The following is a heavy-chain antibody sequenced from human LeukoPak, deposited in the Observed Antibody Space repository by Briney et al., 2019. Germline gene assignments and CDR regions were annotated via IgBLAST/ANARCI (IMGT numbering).Heavy chain of an antibody. V-gene: IGHV3-23*01. CDR1: GFTFSIYA. D-gene: IGHD3-22*01. J-gene: IGHJ4*02. CDR3: AKDRGYYDSSGLPEYYFEY. CDR2: IIGSGGST. Sequence: GRSLRLSCAASGFTFSIYAMSWVRHPPGKGLEWVSAIIGSGGSTYDEDSVKGRLTISRDNSKSTLYLQMNSLRAEDTAVYYCAKDRGYYDSSGLPEYYFEYWGQGTLVTVSS.